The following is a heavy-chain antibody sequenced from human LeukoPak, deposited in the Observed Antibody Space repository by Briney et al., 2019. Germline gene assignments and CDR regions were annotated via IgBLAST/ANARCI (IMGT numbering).Heavy chain of an antibody. J-gene: IGHJ4*02. CDR2: ISYSGST. V-gene: IGHV4-39*02. Sequence: PSETLSLTCTVSGGSISSSRYYWGWIRQPPGKGLEWIGSISYSGSTYYNPSLKSRVTISVDTSKNQFSLKLSSATAADTAVYYCAREGGPYRPLDYSGQGTLVTVSS. CDR1: GGSISSSRYY. CDR3: AREGGPYRPLDY.